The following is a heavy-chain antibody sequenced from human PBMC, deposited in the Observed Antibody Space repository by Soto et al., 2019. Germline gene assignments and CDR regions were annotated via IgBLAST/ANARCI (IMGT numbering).Heavy chain of an antibody. D-gene: IGHD6-13*01. J-gene: IGHJ3*02. CDR1: GYSFTSYW. CDR2: IYPGDSDT. V-gene: IGHV5-51*01. Sequence: PGESLKISCKGSGYSFTSYWIGWVRQMPGKGLEWMGIIYPGDSDTRYSPSFQGQVTISADKSISTAYLQWSSLKASDTAMYYCASPVTGYSSPWGAFEIWGQGTMVPVSS. CDR3: ASPVTGYSSPWGAFEI.